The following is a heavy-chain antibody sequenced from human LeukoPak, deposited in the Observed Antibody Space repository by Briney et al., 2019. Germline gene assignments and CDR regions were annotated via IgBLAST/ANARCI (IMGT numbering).Heavy chain of an antibody. J-gene: IGHJ4*02. Sequence: GGSLRLSCAASGFTFSGSAMSWVRQAPGKGLEWVSDISGGGGTTYYADSVRGRFTISRDNSKNTLYLQMNSLRDEDTAVYYCAVCLSRSSCYLFDYWGQGTLVTLST. CDR2: ISGGGGTT. D-gene: IGHD2-2*01. V-gene: IGHV3-23*01. CDR1: GFTFSGSA. CDR3: AVCLSRSSCYLFDY.